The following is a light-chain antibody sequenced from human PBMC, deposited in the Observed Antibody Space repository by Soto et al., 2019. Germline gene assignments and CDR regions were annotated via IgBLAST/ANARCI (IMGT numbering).Light chain of an antibody. CDR3: QQANSFPPT. V-gene: IGKV1D-12*01. J-gene: IGKJ1*01. Sequence: DIQMTQSPSSVSASVGDRVTITCRASQGISSWLVWYQQKPGKAPKLLIYAASSLQSGVPSRFSGSGSGKYFPLTSSSLQPEDFATYYCQQANSFPPTFGQGTKVEIK. CDR1: QGISSW. CDR2: AAS.